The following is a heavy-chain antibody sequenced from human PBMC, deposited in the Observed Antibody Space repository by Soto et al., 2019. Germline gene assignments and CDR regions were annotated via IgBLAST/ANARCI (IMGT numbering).Heavy chain of an antibody. Sequence: GGSLRLSCAASGFTFSSYAMHWVRQAPGKGLEWVAVISYDGSNKYYADSVKGRFTISRDNSKNTLYLQMNSLRAEDTAVYYCARALPPKLAAAAGPSYYFDYWGQGTLVTVSS. CDR3: ARALPPKLAAAAGPSYYFDY. CDR1: GFTFSSYA. D-gene: IGHD6-13*01. J-gene: IGHJ4*02. V-gene: IGHV3-30-3*01. CDR2: ISYDGSNK.